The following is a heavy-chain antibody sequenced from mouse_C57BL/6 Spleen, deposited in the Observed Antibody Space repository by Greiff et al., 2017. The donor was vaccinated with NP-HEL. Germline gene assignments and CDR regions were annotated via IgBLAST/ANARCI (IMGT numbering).Heavy chain of an antibody. J-gene: IGHJ2*01. D-gene: IGHD2-4*01. V-gene: IGHV1-4*01. CDR1: GYTFTSYT. Sequence: QVQLQQSGAELARPGASVKMSCKASGYTFTSYTMHWVKQRPGQGLEWIGYINPSSGYTKYNQKFKDKATLTADKSSSTAYMQLSSLTSEDSAVYYCASGIYYDYDKAFDYWGQGTTLTVSS. CDR2: INPSSGYT. CDR3: ASGIYYDYDKAFDY.